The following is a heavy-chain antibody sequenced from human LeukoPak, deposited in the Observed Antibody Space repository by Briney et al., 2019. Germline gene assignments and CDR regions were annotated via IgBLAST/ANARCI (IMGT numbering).Heavy chain of an antibody. J-gene: IGHJ5*02. D-gene: IGHD3-22*01. CDR2: ISSSGSTT. CDR1: GFTFSDYY. V-gene: IGHV3-11*01. Sequence: GGSLRLSCAASGFTFSDYYMSWIRQAPGKGLEWVSYISSSGSTTYYADSVKGRFTISRDNAKNSLYLQMNSLRAEDTAVYYCARGPHYDSSGYYYGWFDPWGQGTLVTVSS. CDR3: ARGPHYDSSGYYYGWFDP.